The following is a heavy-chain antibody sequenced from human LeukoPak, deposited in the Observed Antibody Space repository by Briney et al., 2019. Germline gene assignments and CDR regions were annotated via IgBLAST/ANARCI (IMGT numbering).Heavy chain of an antibody. CDR3: AKRENVDTAIGPEGY. CDR1: GFTFSSYW. V-gene: IGHV3-23*01. Sequence: GGSLRLSCAASGFTFSSYWMSWVRQAPGKGLEWVSAISGSGGSTYYADSVKGRFTISRDNSKNTLYLQMNSLRAEDTAVYYCAKRENVDTAIGPEGYWGQGTLVTVSS. D-gene: IGHD5-18*01. J-gene: IGHJ4*02. CDR2: ISGSGGST.